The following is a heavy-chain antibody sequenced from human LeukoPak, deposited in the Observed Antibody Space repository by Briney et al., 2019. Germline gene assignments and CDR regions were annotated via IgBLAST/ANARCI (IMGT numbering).Heavy chain of an antibody. V-gene: IGHV4-4*07. D-gene: IGHD3-9*01. Sequence: TETLSLTCTVSGDSINTYYWSWIRQPAGKGLEWIGRVYSRGATNYNSSLKSRVTMSADTSKNQFSLKLSSVTAADTAVYYCARQDAVYDILTGYLGSWFDPWGQGTLVTVSS. CDR3: ARQDAVYDILTGYLGSWFDP. CDR1: GDSINTYY. J-gene: IGHJ5*02. CDR2: VYSRGAT.